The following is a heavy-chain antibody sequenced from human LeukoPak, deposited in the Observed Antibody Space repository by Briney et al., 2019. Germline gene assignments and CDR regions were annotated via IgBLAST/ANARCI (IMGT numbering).Heavy chain of an antibody. J-gene: IGHJ5*02. CDR3: AREVSSDDYGDYGWFDP. CDR2: INPTGYT. D-gene: IGHD4-17*01. Sequence: SETVSPPCAVHGGSFSDSYWSWIRQPPGKGLEWIGEINPTGYTNYNPSLESRVTMSVATSKNQFSLKVTSVTAADTAVYYCAREVSSDDYGDYGWFDPWGQGTLAPVSS. V-gene: IGHV4-34*01. CDR1: GGSFSDSY.